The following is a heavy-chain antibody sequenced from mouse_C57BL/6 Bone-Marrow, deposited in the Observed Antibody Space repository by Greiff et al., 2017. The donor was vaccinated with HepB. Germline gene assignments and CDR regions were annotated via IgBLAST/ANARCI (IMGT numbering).Heavy chain of an antibody. CDR2: ISSGSSTI. J-gene: IGHJ4*01. CDR1: GFTFSDYG. V-gene: IGHV5-17*01. CDR3: ARDVLAAMDY. Sequence: EVMLVESGGGLVKPGGSLKLSCAASGFTFSDYGMHWVRQAPEKGLEWVAYISSGSSTIYYADTVKGRFTISRDNAKNTLFLQMTSLRSEDTAMYYCARDVLAAMDYWGQGTSVTVSS.